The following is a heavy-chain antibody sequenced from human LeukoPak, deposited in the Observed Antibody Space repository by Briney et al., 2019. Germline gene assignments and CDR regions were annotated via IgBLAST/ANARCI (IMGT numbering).Heavy chain of an antibody. D-gene: IGHD3-10*01. J-gene: IGHJ4*02. CDR1: GFTFSSYA. CDR3: AKPLWFGELTLYYFDY. CDR2: ISGSGGST. V-gene: IGHV3-23*01. Sequence: GGSLRLSCAASGFTFSSYAMSWVRQAPGKGLEWVSAISGSGGSTYYADSVKGRFTISRDNSKNTLYLQMNSLRAEDTAVYYCAKPLWFGELTLYYFDYWGQGTLVTVSS.